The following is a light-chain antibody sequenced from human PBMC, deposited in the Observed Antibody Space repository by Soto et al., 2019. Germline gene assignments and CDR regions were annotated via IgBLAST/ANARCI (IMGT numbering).Light chain of an antibody. J-gene: IGLJ2*01. Sequence: QSVLTQPRSVSGSPGQSVTISCTGTSSDVGGYNYVSWYQQHPGKAPKLMIYDVSKRPSGVPDRFSGSKSGNTASLTISGRQAEDEADYYCCSYAGSYGGVFGGGTKVTVL. CDR1: SSDVGGYNY. V-gene: IGLV2-11*01. CDR3: CSYAGSYGGV. CDR2: DVS.